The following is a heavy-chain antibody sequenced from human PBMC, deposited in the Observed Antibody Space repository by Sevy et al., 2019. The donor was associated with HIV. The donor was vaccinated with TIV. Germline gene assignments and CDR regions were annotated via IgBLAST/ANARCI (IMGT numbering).Heavy chain of an antibody. J-gene: IGHJ4*02. CDR2: IFQIGST. V-gene: IGHV4-34*12. CDR3: ARSTGGGNFDY. CDR1: GGSFNSFY. Sequence: SETLSLTCAVYGGSFNSFYWGWIRQPPGKGLEWIGEIFQIGSTNYNPSLKSRVTISLDTSKSQFCLKLSSVTAADTAVYYCARSTGGGNFDYWGQGTLVTVSS. D-gene: IGHD2-15*01.